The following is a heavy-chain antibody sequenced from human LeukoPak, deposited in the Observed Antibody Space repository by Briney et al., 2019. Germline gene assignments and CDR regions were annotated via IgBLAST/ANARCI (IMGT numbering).Heavy chain of an antibody. CDR2: ISNRGDTT. D-gene: IGHD6-19*01. V-gene: IGHV3-23*01. CDR1: GFTFSYYA. Sequence: GGSLRLSCAASGFTFSYYAMAWVRQAPGKGLEWVSVISNRGDTTYYADSVKGRFTISRDNSKSTLFLQTNSLRAEDTAIYFCVKDRRRTDGWYAFDYWGQGTLVTVSS. J-gene: IGHJ4*02. CDR3: VKDRRRTDGWYAFDY.